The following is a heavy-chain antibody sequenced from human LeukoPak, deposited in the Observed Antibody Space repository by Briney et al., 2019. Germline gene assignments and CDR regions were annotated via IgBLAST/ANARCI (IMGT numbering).Heavy chain of an antibody. J-gene: IGHJ3*02. CDR3: AKDFAGILTGYPTSDAFDI. V-gene: IGHV3-30*04. Sequence: GGSLRLSCAASGFTFSSYAMHWVRQAPGKGLEWVAVISYDGSNKYYADSVKGRFTISRDNSKNTLYLQMNSLRAEDTAVYYCAKDFAGILTGYPTSDAFDIWGQGTMVTVSS. D-gene: IGHD3-9*01. CDR2: ISYDGSNK. CDR1: GFTFSSYA.